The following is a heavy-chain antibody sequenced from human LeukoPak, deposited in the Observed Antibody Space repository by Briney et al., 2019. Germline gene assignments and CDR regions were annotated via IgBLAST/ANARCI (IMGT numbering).Heavy chain of an antibody. CDR2: ISSSSSYT. D-gene: IGHD1-26*01. V-gene: IGHV3-11*06. CDR1: GFTFSDYY. J-gene: IGHJ4*02. CDR3: AREKSSGSSNY. Sequence: GGSLRLSCATSGFTFSDYYMSWIRQAPGKGLEWVSYISSSSSYTNYADSVKGRFTISRDNAKNSLYLQMNSLRAEDTAVYYCAREKSSGSSNYWGQGTLVTVSS.